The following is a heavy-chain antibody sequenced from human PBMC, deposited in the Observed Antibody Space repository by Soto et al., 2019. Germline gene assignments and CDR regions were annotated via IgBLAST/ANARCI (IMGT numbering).Heavy chain of an antibody. CDR3: VREFLYCSGGSCYSDAFDL. J-gene: IGHJ3*01. V-gene: IGHV3-74*01. Sequence: GGSLRLSCAASGFNFSSYWMHWVRQAPGKGLVWVSRIDSDGSGTTYADSVKGRLTISRDNAKNTLYLQMNSLGAEDTAVYYCVREFLYCSGGSCYSDAFDLWGQGTMVTVSS. D-gene: IGHD2-15*01. CDR1: GFNFSSYW. CDR2: IDSDGSGT.